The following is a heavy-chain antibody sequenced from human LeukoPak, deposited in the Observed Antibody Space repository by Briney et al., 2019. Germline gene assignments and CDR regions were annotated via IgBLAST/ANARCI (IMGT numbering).Heavy chain of an antibody. J-gene: IGHJ4*02. CDR1: GFTFSSYA. D-gene: IGHD3-22*01. CDR3: AKDPSTYYYDSSGYYFDY. Sequence: GGSLRLSCAASGFTFSSYAMSWVRQAPGKGLEWVSAISGSGGSTYYADSVKGRFTISRDNSKSTLYLQMNSLRAEDTAVYYCAKDPSTYYYDSSGYYFDYWGQGTLVTVSS. CDR2: ISGSGGST. V-gene: IGHV3-23*01.